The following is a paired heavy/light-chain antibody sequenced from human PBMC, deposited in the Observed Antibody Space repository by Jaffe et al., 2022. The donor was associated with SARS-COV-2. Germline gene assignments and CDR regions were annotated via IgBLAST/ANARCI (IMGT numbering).Heavy chain of an antibody. CDR3: ARHARGVAAVDY. J-gene: IGHJ4*02. CDR2: ILYSGIT. D-gene: IGHD6-13*01. V-gene: IGHV4-39*01. Sequence: QLQLQESGPGLVKPSETLSLTCTVSGGSISSSSYYWGWIRQPPGKGLEWVGHILYSGITDYNPSLKSRASLSVDTSKNQFSLRLSSVTAADTAIYYCARHARGVAAVDYWSQGTLVTVSS. CDR1: GGSISSSSYY.
Light chain of an antibody. V-gene: IGKV3-11*01. CDR1: QSVGTY. Sequence: EIVMTQSPVTLSLSPGERATLSCRASQSVGTYVAWYQQKPGQAPRLLIYDAFNRATGIPARFSGSGSGTDFTLTISSLEPEDSAVYYCQQRSLSDSFGQGTKLEIK. CDR2: DAF. CDR3: QQRSLSDS. J-gene: IGKJ2*01.